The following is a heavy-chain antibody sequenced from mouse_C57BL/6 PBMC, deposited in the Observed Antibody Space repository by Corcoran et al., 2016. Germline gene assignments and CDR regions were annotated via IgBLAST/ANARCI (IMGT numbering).Heavy chain of an antibody. CDR2: INPNNGGT. V-gene: IGHV1-26*01. Sequence: EVQLQQSGPELVKPGASVKISCKASGYPFTDYYMNWVKQSHGKSLEWLGDINPNNGGTSYNQKFKGKATLTVDKSSSTAYMELRSLTSEDSAVYYCARSPFAYWGQGTLVTVSA. CDR1: GYPFTDYY. CDR3: ARSPFAY. J-gene: IGHJ3*01.